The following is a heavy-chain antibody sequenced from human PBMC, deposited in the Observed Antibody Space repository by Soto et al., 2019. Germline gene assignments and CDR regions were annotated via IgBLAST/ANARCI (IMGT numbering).Heavy chain of an antibody. CDR3: AKEDTVVPYYYYYGMDV. V-gene: IGHV3-30*18. CDR2: ISYDGSNK. CDR1: GFTFSSYG. Sequence: QVQLVESGGGVVQPGRSLRLSCAASGFTFSSYGMHWVRQAPGKGLEWVAVISYDGSNKYYADSVKGRFTISRDNSKTTLYLQMNSLRDEDTAVYYCAKEDTVVPYYYYYGMDVWGQGTTVTVSS. J-gene: IGHJ6*02. D-gene: IGHD2-15*01.